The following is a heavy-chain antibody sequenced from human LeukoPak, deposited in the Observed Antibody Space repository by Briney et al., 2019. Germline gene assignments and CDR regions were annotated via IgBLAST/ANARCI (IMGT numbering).Heavy chain of an antibody. V-gene: IGHV3-21*01. CDR2: ISSSSSYI. Sequence: GGSLRVCCAASGFTFSSYSMNWVRQAPGKGLEWVSSISSSSSYIYYADSVKGRFTISRDNAKNSLYLQMNSLRAEDTAVYYCARPSYHYGSGDGTGMDVWGQGTTVTVSS. J-gene: IGHJ6*02. D-gene: IGHD3-10*01. CDR3: ARPSYHYGSGDGTGMDV. CDR1: GFTFSSYS.